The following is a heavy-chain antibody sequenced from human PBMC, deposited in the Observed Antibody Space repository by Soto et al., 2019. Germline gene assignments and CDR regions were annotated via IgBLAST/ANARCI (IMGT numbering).Heavy chain of an antibody. CDR1: GGSISSSSYY. Sequence: PSETLSLTCTFSGGSISSSSYYWGWIRQPPGKGLEWIGSIYYSGSTYYNPSLKSRVTISVDTSKNQFSLKLSSVTAADTAVYYCARRLSAAAGRSPFDYWGQGTLVTVSS. J-gene: IGHJ4*02. V-gene: IGHV4-39*01. CDR2: IYYSGST. CDR3: ARRLSAAAGRSPFDY. D-gene: IGHD6-13*01.